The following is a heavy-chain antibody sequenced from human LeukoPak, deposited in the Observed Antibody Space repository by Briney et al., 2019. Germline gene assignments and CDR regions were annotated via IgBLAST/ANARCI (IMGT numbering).Heavy chain of an antibody. CDR3: ARRSGSYLGGYY. J-gene: IGHJ4*02. D-gene: IGHD1-26*01. CDR2: IYYSGST. CDR1: GGSISSSSYY. Sequence: SETLSLTCTVSGGSISSSSYYWGWIRQPPGKGLEWIGSIYYSGSTYYNPSLKSRVTISVDTPKNQFSLELSSVTAADTAVYYCARRSGSYLGGYYWGQGTLVTVSS. V-gene: IGHV4-39*01.